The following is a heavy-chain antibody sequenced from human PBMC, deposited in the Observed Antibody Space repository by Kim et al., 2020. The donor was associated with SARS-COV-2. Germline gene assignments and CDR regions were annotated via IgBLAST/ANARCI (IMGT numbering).Heavy chain of an antibody. CDR3: ASLESAQVPGVM. J-gene: IGHJ4*02. V-gene: IGHV3-7*03. D-gene: IGHD3-10*01. Sequence: YYADSGKGRFTMSRDNAKNSLYLEMNRLRAEDTAIYYCASLESAQVPGVMWGQGTLVTVSS.